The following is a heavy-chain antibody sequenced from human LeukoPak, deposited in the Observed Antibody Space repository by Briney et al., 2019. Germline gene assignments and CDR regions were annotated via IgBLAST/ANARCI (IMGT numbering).Heavy chain of an antibody. CDR2: ISYDGSDK. J-gene: IGHJ4*02. Sequence: GRSLRLSCAASGFTFSGYAMHWVRQAPGKGLEWVALISYDGSDKYYADSVKGRFTVSRDNSKNTLYLQMSSLRAEDTAVYYCARGAYYYEDWGQGTLVTVSS. CDR1: GFTFSGYA. V-gene: IGHV3-30*04. D-gene: IGHD3-22*01. CDR3: ARGAYYYED.